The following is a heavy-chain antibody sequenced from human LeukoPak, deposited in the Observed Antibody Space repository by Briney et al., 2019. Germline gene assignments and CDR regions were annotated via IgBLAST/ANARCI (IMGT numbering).Heavy chain of an antibody. D-gene: IGHD1-26*01. CDR3: ARDREGATTY. J-gene: IGHJ4*02. CDR2: INPSGGST. V-gene: IGHV1-46*01. Sequence: ASVKVSCKASGYTFTSYFMHWVRQAPGQGLEWMGIINPSGGSTSYAQKFQGRVTMTRDTSTSTVYMELSSLRSEDTAAYYCARDREGATTYWGQGTLVTVSS. CDR1: GYTFTSYF.